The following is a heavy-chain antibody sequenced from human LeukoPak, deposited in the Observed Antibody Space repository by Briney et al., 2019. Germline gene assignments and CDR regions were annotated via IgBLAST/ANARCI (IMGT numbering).Heavy chain of an antibody. D-gene: IGHD1-26*01. V-gene: IGHV4-34*10. J-gene: IGHJ5*02. Sequence: PSETPSLTCAVYGGSFSGYYWSWIRQPPGKGLEWIGSIYRSGTTYYNPSLKSRVTMSVDTSNNQFSLKLTSVTAADTAMYYCSRLSHVAGAPKVSWFDPWGQGTLVTVSS. CDR3: SRLSHVAGAPKVSWFDP. CDR1: GGSFSGYY. CDR2: IYRSGTT.